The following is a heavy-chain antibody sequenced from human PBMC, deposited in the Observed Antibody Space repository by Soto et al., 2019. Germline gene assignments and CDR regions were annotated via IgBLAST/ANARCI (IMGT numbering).Heavy chain of an antibody. CDR1: GFTFSSYA. CDR2: INSDGSNK. CDR3: ARSGSYRTKFDH. Sequence: GGSLRLSCAASGFTFSSYAMHWVRQAPGKGLVWVSGINSDGSNKIYADSVKGRFTISRDNAKNTLYLLMNSLRAEDTAVYYCARSGSYRTKFDHWGQGTLVTVSS. V-gene: IGHV3-74*01. D-gene: IGHD3-10*01. J-gene: IGHJ4*02.